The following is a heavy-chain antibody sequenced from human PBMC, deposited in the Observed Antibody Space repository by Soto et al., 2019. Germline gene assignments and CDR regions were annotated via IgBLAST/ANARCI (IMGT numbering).Heavy chain of an antibody. CDR3: ARGRYGDY. D-gene: IGHD1-1*01. CDR2: ISAHNGNT. Sequence: QVHLVQSGAEVKKPGASVKVSCKGSGYAFTTYGITWVRQAPGQGLEWMGWISAHNGNTNYAQKLQGRVTVTRDTSTSTAYRELRRVRSDDTAVYYCARGRYGDYWGQGALVTVSS. J-gene: IGHJ4*02. V-gene: IGHV1-18*01. CDR1: GYAFTTYG.